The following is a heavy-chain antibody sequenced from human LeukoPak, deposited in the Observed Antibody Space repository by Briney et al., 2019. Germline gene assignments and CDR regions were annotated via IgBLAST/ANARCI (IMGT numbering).Heavy chain of an antibody. CDR1: GGSISSYY. D-gene: IGHD3-10*01. J-gene: IGHJ6*03. CDR2: IYTSGST. V-gene: IGHV4-4*07. CDR3: ARSVRGAMSGYYYYMDV. Sequence: SETLSLTCTVSGGSISSYYWSWIRQPAGKGLEWIGRIYTSGSTNYNPSLKSRVTMSVDTSKNQFSLKLSSVTAADTAVYYCARSVRGAMSGYYYYMDVWGKGTTVTISS.